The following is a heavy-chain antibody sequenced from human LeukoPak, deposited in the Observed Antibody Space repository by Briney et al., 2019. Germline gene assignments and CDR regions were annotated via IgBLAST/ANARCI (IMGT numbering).Heavy chain of an antibody. J-gene: IGHJ2*01. Sequence: GGSLRLSCAASGFTFSSYGMHWVRQAPGKGLEWVSAISGSGGSTYYADSVKGRFTISRDNPKNTLYLQMNSLRAEATAVYYFAEGHFYGSGDFYYGWYFEALGRGALVTVSS. CDR3: AEGHFYGSGDFYYGWYFEA. V-gene: IGHV3-23*01. CDR1: GFTFSSYG. D-gene: IGHD2-21*01. CDR2: ISGSGGST.